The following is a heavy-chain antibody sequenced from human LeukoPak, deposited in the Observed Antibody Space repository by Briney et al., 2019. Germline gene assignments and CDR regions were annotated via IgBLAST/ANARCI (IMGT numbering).Heavy chain of an antibody. CDR1: GGSFRGYY. D-gene: IGHD5-18*01. CDR2: INHSGSN. J-gene: IGHJ4*02. Sequence: PSETLSLTCAVYGGSFRGYYWRWIRHSPGKGLEWIGEINHSGSNSYNPSLRGRVTISADTSKNQFSMKVNSVTAADTAVYYCAIRDRRGNTYGYTSGGYFDYWGQGTLVTVSS. V-gene: IGHV4-34*01. CDR3: AIRDRRGNTYGYTSGGYFDY.